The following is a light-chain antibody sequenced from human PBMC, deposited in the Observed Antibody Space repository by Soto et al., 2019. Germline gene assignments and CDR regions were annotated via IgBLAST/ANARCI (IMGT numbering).Light chain of an antibody. V-gene: IGLV1-44*01. CDR2: IYD. CDR3: AAWDDSLTVVV. CDR1: NANIGSNT. Sequence: QSVLTQPPSASGTPGQRITISCSGSNANIGSNTVDWYQQFPGTAPKLLISIYDPRPSGVPDRLSGSKSGTSASLVIRGHQCEDEADYWGAAWDDSLTVVVFGGGTKVTVL. J-gene: IGLJ2*01.